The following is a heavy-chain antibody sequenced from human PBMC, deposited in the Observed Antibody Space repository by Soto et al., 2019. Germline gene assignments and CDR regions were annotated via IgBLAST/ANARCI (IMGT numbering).Heavy chain of an antibody. CDR2: IIPIFGTA. J-gene: IGHJ4*02. Sequence: GPSLKVSCKASGGTFSSYAISLVRQAPGQWLEWMGGIIPIFGTANYAQKFQGRVTITADESTSTAYMELSSLRSEDTAVYYCARDLGEQLVGTWGQGTLVTVSS. D-gene: IGHD6-6*01. CDR3: ARDLGEQLVGT. CDR1: GGTFSSYA. V-gene: IGHV1-69*13.